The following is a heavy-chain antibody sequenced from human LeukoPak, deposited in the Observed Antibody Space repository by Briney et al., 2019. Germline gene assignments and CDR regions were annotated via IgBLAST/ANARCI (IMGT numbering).Heavy chain of an antibody. Sequence: ASVKVSCKASGYTFTTYGISWVRQAPGQGLEWMGWVSANNGNTNYAQKFQGRVTMTTDTSTSTAYMELRSLRSDDTAVYYCARVPRDEITVVDYYFDYWGQGTLVTVSS. D-gene: IGHD4-23*01. J-gene: IGHJ4*02. CDR1: GYTFTTYG. V-gene: IGHV1-18*01. CDR2: VSANNGNT. CDR3: ARVPRDEITVVDYYFDY.